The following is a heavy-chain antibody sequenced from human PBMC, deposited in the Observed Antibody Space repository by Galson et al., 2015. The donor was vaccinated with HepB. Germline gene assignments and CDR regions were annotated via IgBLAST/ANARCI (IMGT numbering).Heavy chain of an antibody. CDR3: AKDTGGSYPDY. CDR2: ISYDGSNK. CDR1: GFTFSSYG. J-gene: IGHJ4*02. D-gene: IGHD1-26*01. Sequence: SLRLSCAASGFTFSSYGMHWVRQAPGKGLEWVAVISYDGSNKYYADSVKGRFTISRDNSKNTLYLQMNSLRAEDTAVYYCAKDTGGSYPDYWGQGTLVTVSS. V-gene: IGHV3-30*18.